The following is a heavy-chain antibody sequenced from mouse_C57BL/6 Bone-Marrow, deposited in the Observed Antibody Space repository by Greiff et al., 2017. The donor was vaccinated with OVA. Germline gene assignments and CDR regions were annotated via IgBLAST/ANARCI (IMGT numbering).Heavy chain of an antibody. CDR2: ISSGGSYT. Sequence: EVKLMESGGDLVKPGGSLKLSCAASGFTFSSYGMSWVRQTPDKRLEWVATISSGGSYTYYPDSVKGRFTISRDNAKNTLYLQMSSLTSEDTAMDYCASPYDYAYAMDYWGQGTSVTVSS. D-gene: IGHD2-4*01. V-gene: IGHV5-6*01. CDR1: GFTFSSYG. J-gene: IGHJ4*01. CDR3: ASPYDYAYAMDY.